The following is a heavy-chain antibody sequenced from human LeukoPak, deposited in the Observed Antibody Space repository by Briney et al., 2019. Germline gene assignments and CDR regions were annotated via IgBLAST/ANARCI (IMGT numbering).Heavy chain of an antibody. CDR1: GGSISSYY. Sequence: PSETLSLTCTVSGGSISSYYWSWIRQPPGKGLEWIGEINHSGSTNYNPSLKSRVTISVDTSKNQFSLKLSSVTAADTAVYYCARSSYFPPRTPNYWGQGTLVTVSS. J-gene: IGHJ4*02. CDR2: INHSGST. D-gene: IGHD2-21*01. CDR3: ARSSYFPPRTPNY. V-gene: IGHV4-34*01.